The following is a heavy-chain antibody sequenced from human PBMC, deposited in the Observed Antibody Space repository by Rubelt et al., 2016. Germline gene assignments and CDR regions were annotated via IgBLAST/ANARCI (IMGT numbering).Heavy chain of an antibody. J-gene: IGHJ5*02. V-gene: IGHV1-69*09. D-gene: IGHD6-13*01. CDR2: IIPILGIA. Sequence: QVQLVQSGAEVKKPGSSVKVSCKASGGTFSSYAISWVRQAPGQGLEWMGRIIPILGIANYAQKFQGRVTITADKSTSTAYMELSSLRSEDTAVYYCARIGYSSSWFDPWGQGTLVTVSS. CDR3: ARIGYSSSWFDP. CDR1: GGTFSSYA.